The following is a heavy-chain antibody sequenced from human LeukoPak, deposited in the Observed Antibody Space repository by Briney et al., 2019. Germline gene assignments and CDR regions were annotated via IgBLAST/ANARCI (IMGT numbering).Heavy chain of an antibody. CDR3: AKDHLRGGMVGPFDY. V-gene: IGHV3-23*01. D-gene: IGHD2-15*01. J-gene: IGHJ4*02. Sequence: GGSLGLSCAASGFTFSSYAMSWVRQAPGKGLEWVSAISGSGGSTYYADSVKGRFTISRDNSKNTLYLQMNSLRAEDTAVYYCAKDHLRGGMVGPFDYWGQGTLVTVSS. CDR2: ISGSGGST. CDR1: GFTFSSYA.